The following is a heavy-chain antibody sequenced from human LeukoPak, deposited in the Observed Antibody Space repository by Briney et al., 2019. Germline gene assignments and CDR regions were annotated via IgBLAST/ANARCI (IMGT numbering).Heavy chain of an antibody. J-gene: IGHJ4*02. D-gene: IGHD1-26*01. CDR3: ARDQWELLPFDY. V-gene: IGHV1-3*01. CDR1: GYTFTSYA. Sequence: GASVKVSCKASGYTFTSYAMHWVRQAPGQRLEWMGWINAGNGNTKYSQKFQGRVTITRDTSASTAYMELSSLRSEGTAVYYCARDQWELLPFDYWGQGTLVTVSS. CDR2: INAGNGNT.